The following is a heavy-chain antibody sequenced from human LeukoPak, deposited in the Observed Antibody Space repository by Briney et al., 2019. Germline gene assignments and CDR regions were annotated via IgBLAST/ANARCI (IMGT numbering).Heavy chain of an antibody. CDR1: GGTFSSYV. J-gene: IGHJ3*02. CDR3: ARSGRSGDSMDAFDI. V-gene: IGHV1-69*05. Sequence: SVKVSCKASGGTFSSYVISWVRQAPGQGLEWMGRIIPIFNTANYAQKSQGRVAITTDESTSTAYMELSSLRSADTAVYYCARSGRSGDSMDAFDIWGQGTMVTVSS. CDR2: IIPIFNTA. D-gene: IGHD3-16*01.